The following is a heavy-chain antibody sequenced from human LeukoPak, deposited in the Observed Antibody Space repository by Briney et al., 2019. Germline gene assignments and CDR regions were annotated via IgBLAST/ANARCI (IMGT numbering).Heavy chain of an antibody. J-gene: IGHJ4*02. V-gene: IGHV4-39*01. D-gene: IGHD3-3*01. CDR1: GGSISSSSYY. CDR3: ARLPLTYEIDY. Sequence: SETLSLTCTVSGGSISSSSYYWGWIRQPPGKGLELIASIYYSGNTYYNPSLQSRVTISVDTSKNQFSLKLTSVTAADTAVYYCARLPLTYEIDYWSQGTLVTVSS. CDR2: IYYSGNT.